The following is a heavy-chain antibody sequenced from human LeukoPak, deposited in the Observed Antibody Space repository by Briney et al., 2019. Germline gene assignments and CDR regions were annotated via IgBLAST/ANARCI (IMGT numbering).Heavy chain of an antibody. J-gene: IGHJ4*02. Sequence: GGSLRLSCAASGFTFSSYAMGWVRQAPGKGLEWVSAISGSGGSTYYADSVKGRFTISRDNSKNTLYLQMNSLRAEDTAVYYCAKSSRREYYYDSSGYYYLYFDYWGQGTLVTVSS. V-gene: IGHV3-23*01. CDR3: AKSSRREYYYDSSGYYYLYFDY. D-gene: IGHD3-22*01. CDR1: GFTFSSYA. CDR2: ISGSGGST.